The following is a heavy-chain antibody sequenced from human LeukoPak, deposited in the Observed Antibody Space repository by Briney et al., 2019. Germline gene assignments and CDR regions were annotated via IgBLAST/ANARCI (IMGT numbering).Heavy chain of an antibody. CDR1: GGSIRSTNW. V-gene: IGHV4-4*02. J-gene: IGHJ2*01. D-gene: IGHD3-3*01. CDR3: ARGRITTLDWYFDL. Sequence: ASETLSLTCGVSGGSIRSTNWWSWVRQPPGQGLECIGEISLTGETNYNPSLNGRVTMSLDGSRNQLSLTLTSVTAADTAVYYCARGRITTLDWYFDLWGRGTLVTVSS. CDR2: ISLTGET.